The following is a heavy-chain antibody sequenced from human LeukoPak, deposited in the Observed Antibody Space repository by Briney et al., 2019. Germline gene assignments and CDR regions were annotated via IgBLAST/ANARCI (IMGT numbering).Heavy chain of an antibody. J-gene: IGHJ4*02. CDR3: ATPGGSGSYRLDY. D-gene: IGHD1-26*01. V-gene: IGHV3-23*01. CDR2: ISGSGGST. CDR1: GFTFSSYG. Sequence: PGGSLRLSCAASGFTFSSYGMSWVRQAPGKGLEWVSAISGSGGSTYYADSVKGRFTISRDNSKNTLYLQMNSLRAEDTAVYYCATPGGSGSYRLDYWGQGTLVTVSS.